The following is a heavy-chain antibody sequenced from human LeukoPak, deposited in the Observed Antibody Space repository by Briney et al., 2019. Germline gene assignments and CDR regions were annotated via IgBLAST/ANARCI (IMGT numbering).Heavy chain of an antibody. CDR2: INPKSGGT. D-gene: IGHD3-3*01. Sequence: ASVKVSCKASGYTFTDYFMNWVRQAPGQGLEWMGWINPKSGGTVYAQKFQGRVTMTRDTSSSTAYMELSRLRFDDTVVYYCARGPRIAIFGVVMANDAFDIWGQGTMVTVSS. CDR3: ARGPRIAIFGVVMANDAFDI. CDR1: GYTFTDYF. V-gene: IGHV1-2*02. J-gene: IGHJ3*02.